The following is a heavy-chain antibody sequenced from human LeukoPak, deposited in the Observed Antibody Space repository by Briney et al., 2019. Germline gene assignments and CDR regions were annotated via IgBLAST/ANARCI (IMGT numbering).Heavy chain of an antibody. V-gene: IGHV4-59*08. Sequence: SETLSLTCAVSGGSISNYYWSWIRQPPGKGLEWIGFIYYSGSTYYNPSLKSRVTISVDTSKNQFSLRLTSVIAADTAVYYCASRFSGDYRWGQGTLVTVSS. CDR3: ASRFSGDYR. CDR1: GGSISNYY. CDR2: IYYSGST. J-gene: IGHJ4*02. D-gene: IGHD4-17*01.